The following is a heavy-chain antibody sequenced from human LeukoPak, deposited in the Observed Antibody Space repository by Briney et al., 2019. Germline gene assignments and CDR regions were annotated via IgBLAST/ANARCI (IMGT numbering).Heavy chain of an antibody. J-gene: IGHJ4*02. Sequence: ASVNVSCKSSGYTFTNNDIHWVRQATGQGLEWMGWMHPNGGDTGYAQKFQGRVTMTRNTSISTAYMELSSLRPEDTAVYYCARHFGTGDNFDYWGQGTLVTVSS. D-gene: IGHD1-1*01. CDR2: MHPNGGDT. CDR1: GYTFTNND. V-gene: IGHV1-8*01. CDR3: ARHFGTGDNFDY.